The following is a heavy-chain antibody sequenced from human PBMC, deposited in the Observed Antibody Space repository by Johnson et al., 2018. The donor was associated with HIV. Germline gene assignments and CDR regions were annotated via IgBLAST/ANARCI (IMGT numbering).Heavy chain of an antibody. CDR2: ITWKDTII. D-gene: IGHD6-19*01. CDR1: GFTFDDDYA. CDR3: ARAEVYSSGWYGSDAFDI. J-gene: IGHJ3*02. Sequence: VQLLESGGGLVQPGRSLRLSCAASGFTFDDDYAMYWVRQAPGKGQEWVSGITWKDTIIGYADSVKGRFTISRDNDKNSLYLQMNSLRAEDTAVYYCARAEVYSSGWYGSDAFDIWGQGTMVTVSS. V-gene: IGHV3-9*01.